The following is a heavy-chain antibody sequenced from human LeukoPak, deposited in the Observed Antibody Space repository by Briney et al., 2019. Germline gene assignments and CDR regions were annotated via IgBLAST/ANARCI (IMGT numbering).Heavy chain of an antibody. CDR3: ARDPKVHRQLASYFDY. V-gene: IGHV1-18*01. J-gene: IGHJ4*02. CDR2: ISAYNGNT. CDR1: GYTFTSYG. Sequence: ASVKVSCKASGYTFTSYGISWVRQAPGQGLEWMGWISAYNGNTNYAQKLQGRVNMTTDTSTSTAYMELRSLRSDDPAVYYCARDPKVHRQLASYFDYWGQGTLVTVSS. D-gene: IGHD6-13*01.